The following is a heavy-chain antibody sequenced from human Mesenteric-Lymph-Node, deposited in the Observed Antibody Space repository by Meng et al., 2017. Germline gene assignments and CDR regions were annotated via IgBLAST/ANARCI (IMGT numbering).Heavy chain of an antibody. D-gene: IGHD3-10*01. CDR3: ADITAGF. CDR2: INTDGSNT. Sequence: EVQLVVSGGGLVQPGASLRLSCADSGFSFSNYWMHWVRQAPGKGLVWVSFINTDGSNTAYADDVKGRFTISRDNAKNTLYLQMNSLRVEDKAIYYCADITAGFWGQGTLVTVSS. V-gene: IGHV3-74*01. CDR1: GFSFSNYW. J-gene: IGHJ4*02.